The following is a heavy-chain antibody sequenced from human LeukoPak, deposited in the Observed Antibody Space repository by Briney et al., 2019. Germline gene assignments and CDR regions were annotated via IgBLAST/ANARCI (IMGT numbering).Heavy chain of an antibody. CDR1: GGSFGGYY. Sequence: SETLSLTCAVYGGSFGGYYWSWIRQPPGKGLEWIGEINHSGSTNYNPSLKSRVTISVDTSKNQFSLKLSSVTAADTAVYYCARTPLRGSYYFDYWGQGTLVTVSS. CDR2: INHSGST. V-gene: IGHV4-34*01. J-gene: IGHJ4*02. D-gene: IGHD2-15*01. CDR3: ARTPLRGSYYFDY.